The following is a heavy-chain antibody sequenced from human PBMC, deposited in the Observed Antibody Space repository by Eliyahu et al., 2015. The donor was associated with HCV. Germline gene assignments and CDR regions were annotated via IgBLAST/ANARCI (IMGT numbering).Heavy chain of an antibody. CDR2: TRDKPESYTT. D-gene: IGHD2/OR15-2a*01. Sequence: EVQLVESGGGLVQPGGSLRLSCAASGFTFTXXPIXWVRQAPGKGLEWVXRTRDKPESYTTQYAASVKGRFXISRDDSKHSLFLQMNSLKTEDTAVYYCARRYCKSGNCREVFDLWGQGTMVTVSS. CDR1: GFTFTXXP. J-gene: IGHJ3*01. CDR3: ARRYCKSGNCREVFDL. V-gene: IGHV3-72*01.